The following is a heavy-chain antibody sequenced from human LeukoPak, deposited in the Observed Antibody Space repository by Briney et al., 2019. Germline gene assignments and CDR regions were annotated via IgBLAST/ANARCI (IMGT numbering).Heavy chain of an antibody. D-gene: IGHD2/OR15-2a*01. CDR1: GYSFTDYY. CDR2: INPDTGGT. V-gene: IGHV1-2*02. J-gene: IGHJ4*02. Sequence: GASVKVSCKASGYSFTDYYMHWVRQAPGQGPEWMAWINPDTGGTKYAQKFQGRVTVTRDTSISTVYMELSSLSSDDTALYYCATYNRPNTPSPPFAYWGQGSLVTVSS. CDR3: ATYNRPNTPSPPFAY.